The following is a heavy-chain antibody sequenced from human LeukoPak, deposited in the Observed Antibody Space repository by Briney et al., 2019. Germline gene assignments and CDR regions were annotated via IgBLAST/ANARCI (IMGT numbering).Heavy chain of an antibody. CDR1: GYIFTNYW. CDR3: ARLEADGSGSYYKVY. CDR2: IYPRDSDT. V-gene: IGHV5-51*01. Sequence: GESLKISCEGSGYIFTNYWIGWVRQMPGKGLERMGSIYPRDSDTRYSPSFQGQVTISADKSISTAYLQWSSLKASDTATYYCARLEADGSGSYYKVYWGQGALVTVSS. D-gene: IGHD3-10*01. J-gene: IGHJ4*02.